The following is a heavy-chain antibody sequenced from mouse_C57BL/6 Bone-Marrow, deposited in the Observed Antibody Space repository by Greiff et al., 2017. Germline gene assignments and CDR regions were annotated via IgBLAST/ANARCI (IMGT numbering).Heavy chain of an antibody. Sequence: EVQLVESGGGLVQPGGSLSLSCAASGFTFTDYYMSWVRQPPGKALEWLGFIRNKANGYTTEYSASVKGRFTISRDNSQSILYLQMNALSAEDSATYYCARYGIGLNWDGFDYWGQGTTLTVSS. CDR3: ARYGIGLNWDGFDY. D-gene: IGHD4-1*01. V-gene: IGHV7-3*01. J-gene: IGHJ2*01. CDR2: IRNKANGYTT. CDR1: GFTFTDYY.